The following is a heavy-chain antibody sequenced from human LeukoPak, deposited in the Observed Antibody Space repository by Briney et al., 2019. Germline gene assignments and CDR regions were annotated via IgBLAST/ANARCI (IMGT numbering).Heavy chain of an antibody. D-gene: IGHD5-12*01. V-gene: IGHV4-59*01. CDR2: VFSSGST. Sequence: SETLSLICTVSGVSMRSYYWSWIRQPPGKGLEWIGYVFSSGSTDYNPSLKSRVTMSVVTSRNQFSLNLRSVTAADTAVYYCTRGGWLRFDYWGQGILVTVSS. CDR3: TRGGWLRFDY. CDR1: GVSMRSYY. J-gene: IGHJ4*02.